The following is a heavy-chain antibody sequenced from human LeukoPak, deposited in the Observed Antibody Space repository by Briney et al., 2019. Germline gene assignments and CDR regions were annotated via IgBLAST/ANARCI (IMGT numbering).Heavy chain of an antibody. CDR1: GYTFTGYY. CDR3: ARSFGSGSYYKGYFDY. V-gene: IGHV1-2*02. CDR2: INPNSGGT. J-gene: IGHJ4*02. D-gene: IGHD3-10*01. Sequence: GAPVKVSCKASGYTFTGYYMHWVRQAPGQGLEWMGWINPNSGGTNYAQKFQGRVTMTRDTSINTTYMELSRLTSDDTAVYYCARSFGSGSYYKGYFDYWGQGTLVTVSS.